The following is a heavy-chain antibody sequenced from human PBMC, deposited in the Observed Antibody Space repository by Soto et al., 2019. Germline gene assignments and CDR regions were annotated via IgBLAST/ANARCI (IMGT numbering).Heavy chain of an antibody. D-gene: IGHD2-15*01. CDR1: GFTFSSYA. J-gene: IGHJ4*02. CDR2: ISYDGSNK. Sequence: SLRLSCAASGFTFSSYAMHWVRQAPGKGLEWVAVISYDGSNKYYADSVKGRFTISRDNSKNTLYLQMNSLRAEDTAVYYCAREVVVAATGYFDYWGQGTLVTVSS. CDR3: AREVVVAATGYFDY. V-gene: IGHV3-30-3*01.